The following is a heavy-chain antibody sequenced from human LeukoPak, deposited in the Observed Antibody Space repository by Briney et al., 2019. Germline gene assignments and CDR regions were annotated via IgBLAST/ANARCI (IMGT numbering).Heavy chain of an antibody. Sequence: TSETLSLTCAVYGGSFSGYYWSWIRQPPGKGLEWIGEINHSGSTNYNPSLKSRVTISVDTSKNQFSLKLSSVTAADTAVYYCARSTAMVVFDYWGQGTLVTVSS. CDR3: ARSTAMVVFDY. J-gene: IGHJ4*02. V-gene: IGHV4-34*01. CDR1: GGSFSGYY. CDR2: INHSGST. D-gene: IGHD5-18*01.